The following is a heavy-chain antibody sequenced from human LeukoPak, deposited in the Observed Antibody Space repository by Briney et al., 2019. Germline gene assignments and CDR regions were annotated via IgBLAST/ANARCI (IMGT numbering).Heavy chain of an antibody. CDR2: IRSKAYGGTT. Sequence: GGSLRLSCTASGFTFGDYAMSWFRQAPGKGLEWVGFIRSKAYGGTTEYAASVKGRFTISRDDSKSIAYLQMNSLKTEDTAVYYCTREGSSGWYYHDYWGQGTLVTVSS. V-gene: IGHV3-49*03. CDR1: GFTFGDYA. CDR3: TREGSSGWYYHDY. J-gene: IGHJ4*02. D-gene: IGHD6-19*01.